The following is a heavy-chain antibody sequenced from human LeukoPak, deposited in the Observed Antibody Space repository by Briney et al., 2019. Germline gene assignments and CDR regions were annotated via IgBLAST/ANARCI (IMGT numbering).Heavy chain of an antibody. V-gene: IGHV1-69*01. CDR1: GGTFSSYA. Sequence: SVKVSCKASGGTFSSYAISWVRQAPGQGLEWMGGIIPIFGTANYAQKFQGRVTIAADESTSTAYMELSSLRSEDTAAYYCARGYDSSADYFDYWGQGTLVTVSS. D-gene: IGHD3-22*01. CDR2: IIPIFGTA. J-gene: IGHJ4*02. CDR3: ARGYDSSADYFDY.